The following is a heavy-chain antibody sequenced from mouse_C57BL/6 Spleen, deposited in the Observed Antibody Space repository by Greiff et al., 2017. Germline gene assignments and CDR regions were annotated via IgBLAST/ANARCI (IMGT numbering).Heavy chain of an antibody. J-gene: IGHJ4*01. V-gene: IGHV2-2*01. CDR3: ARTITTVVATNYAMDY. Sequence: QVQLQQPGPGLVQPSQSLSITCTASGFSLTSYGVHWVRQSPGQGLEWLGVIWRGGSTDYNAPFISRLSISKDNSKSQVCFKMNRLQADDTAIYYCARTITTVVATNYAMDYWGQGTSVTVSS. D-gene: IGHD1-1*01. CDR1: GFSLTSYG. CDR2: IWRGGST.